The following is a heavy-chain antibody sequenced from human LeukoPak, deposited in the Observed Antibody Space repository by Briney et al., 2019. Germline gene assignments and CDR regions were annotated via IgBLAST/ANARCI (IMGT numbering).Heavy chain of an antibody. D-gene: IGHD2-8*01. J-gene: IGHJ4*02. Sequence: PGGSLRLSCAASGFTFSSYSMNWVCQAPGKGLEWVSSISSSSSYIYYADSVKGRFTISRDNAKNSLYLQMNSLRAEDTAVYYCARDRGYCTNGVCYRWFDYWGQGTLVTVSS. CDR3: ARDRGYCTNGVCYRWFDY. CDR2: ISSSSSYI. CDR1: GFTFSSYS. V-gene: IGHV3-21*01.